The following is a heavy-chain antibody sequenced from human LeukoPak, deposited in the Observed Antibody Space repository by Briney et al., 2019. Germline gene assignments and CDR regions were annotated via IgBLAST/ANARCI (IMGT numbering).Heavy chain of an antibody. CDR3: TIGVIPATGFYIEG. CDR1: GGTFSSYA. Sequence: SVKVSCKPSGGTFSSYAISWVRQAPGQGLEWMGGIIPIFGTANYEQKYQGRVTITADESTSTAYMELRTLRAEAAAEYYCTIGVIPATGFYIEGWGTGATVTV. J-gene: IGHJ6*03. D-gene: IGHD3-16*02. CDR2: IIPIFGTA. V-gene: IGHV1-69*01.